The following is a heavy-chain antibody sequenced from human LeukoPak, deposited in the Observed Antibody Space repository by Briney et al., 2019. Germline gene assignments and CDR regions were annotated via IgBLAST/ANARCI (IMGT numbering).Heavy chain of an antibody. CDR2: IKQDGSDK. J-gene: IGHJ4*02. D-gene: IGHD5-24*01. Sequence: GGSLRLSCAASGFTFSSHEMNWVRQAPGRGLEWVAVIKQDGSDKYYADSVEGRFTISRDNAKNSLYLQMNTLSAEDTAVYYCARDRGWLQHDYWGQGTLVTVSS. CDR1: GFTFSSHE. V-gene: IGHV3-7*04. CDR3: ARDRGWLQHDY.